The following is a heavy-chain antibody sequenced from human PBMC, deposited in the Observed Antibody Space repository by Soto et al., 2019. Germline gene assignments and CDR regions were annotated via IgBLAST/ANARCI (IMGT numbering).Heavy chain of an antibody. V-gene: IGHV5-51*01. CDR2: IYPGDSDT. CDR1: GYSFTSYW. D-gene: IGHD3-10*01. Sequence: GESLKISCKGSGYSFTSYWIAWVRQMPVKGLEWMGIIYPGDSDTRYSPSLQGQVTISADKSINIAYLQWSNLKASDTAIYYCAMRMWFGAAYAMDVLGQGTTVTVSS. CDR3: AMRMWFGAAYAMDV. J-gene: IGHJ6*02.